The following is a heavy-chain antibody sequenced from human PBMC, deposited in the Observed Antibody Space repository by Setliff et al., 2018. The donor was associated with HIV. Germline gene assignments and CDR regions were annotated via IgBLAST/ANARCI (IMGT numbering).Heavy chain of an antibody. V-gene: IGHV4-4*07. CDR1: GGSIRSYY. D-gene: IGHD4-17*01. Sequence: SETLSLTCTVSGGSIRSYYWSWIRQPAGKGLEWIGRIYGSGSTNYNPSLESRVTMSVDTSKDQVSLKLNSVTAADAAVYYCARVVPEVVYGAYWFDPWGQGTLVTVSS. CDR2: IYGSGST. CDR3: ARVVPEVVYGAYWFDP. J-gene: IGHJ5*02.